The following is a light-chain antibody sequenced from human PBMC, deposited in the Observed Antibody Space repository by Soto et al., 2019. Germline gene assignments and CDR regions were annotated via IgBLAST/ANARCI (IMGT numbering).Light chain of an antibody. CDR1: SSDVGSHNF. J-gene: IGLJ2*01. V-gene: IGLV2-23*02. CDR2: EVT. CDR3: SSYAGTTTWV. Sequence: QSVLTQPASVSGSRGQSITISCTGTSSDVGSHNFVSWYQQRPGKAPKLMIFEVTKRPSGVSSRFSASKSGNTASLTISGVQAEDEADYYCSSYAGTTTWVFGGGTKLTVL.